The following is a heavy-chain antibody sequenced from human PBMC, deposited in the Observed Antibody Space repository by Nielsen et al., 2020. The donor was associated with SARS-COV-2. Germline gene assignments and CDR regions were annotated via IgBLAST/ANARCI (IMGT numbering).Heavy chain of an antibody. V-gene: IGHV3-21*04. CDR1: GFSFSRYS. Sequence: GESLKISCAASGFSFSRYSMVWVRQAPGKGLEWVSSITSSSSNIHYADSMKGRFTISRDNTKNSLYLQMHRLGAEDTAVYYCATYRFSHAMDVWGQGTTVTVSS. CDR3: ATYRFSHAMDV. J-gene: IGHJ6*02. CDR2: ITSSSSNI.